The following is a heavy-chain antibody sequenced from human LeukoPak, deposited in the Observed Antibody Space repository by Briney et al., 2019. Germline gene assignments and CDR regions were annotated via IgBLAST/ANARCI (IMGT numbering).Heavy chain of an antibody. V-gene: IGHV4-4*09. CDR2: IYTSGST. J-gene: IGHJ4*02. Sequence: SETLSLTCTVSGGSISRYYWSWIRQPPGKGLEWIGYIYTSGSTNYNPSLKSRVTISVDTSKNQFSLKLSSVTAADTAVYYCARHAVVGFDYWGQGTLVTVSS. CDR3: ARHAVVGFDY. D-gene: IGHD1-26*01. CDR1: GGSISRYY.